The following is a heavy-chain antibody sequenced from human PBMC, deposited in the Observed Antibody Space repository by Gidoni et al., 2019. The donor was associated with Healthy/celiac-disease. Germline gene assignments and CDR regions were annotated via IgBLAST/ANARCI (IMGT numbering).Heavy chain of an antibody. CDR3: AAAAIYGDEPDAFDI. CDR1: GFTFTSSA. D-gene: IGHD4-17*01. V-gene: IGHV1-58*02. J-gene: IGHJ3*02. CDR2: IVVGIVNT. Sequence: QMQLVQSGPEVKKPGTSVKVYCKASGFTFTSSAMQWVRQARGQRREWIGWIVVGIVNTNYAQKFQERVTITRDMSTSTAYMELSSLRSEDTAVYYCAAAAIYGDEPDAFDIWGQGTMVTVSS.